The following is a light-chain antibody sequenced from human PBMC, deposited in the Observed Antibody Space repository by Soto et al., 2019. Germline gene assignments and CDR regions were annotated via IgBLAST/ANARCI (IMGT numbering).Light chain of an antibody. CDR3: SSYAGSTPVV. Sequence: QSALTQPPSASGSPGQSVTISCTGTSSDVGGYNYVSWYQQHPGKAPKLMIYEVIKRPSGVPDRFSGSKSGNTASLTVSGLQAEDEADYYCSSYAGSTPVVFGGGTKVTVL. CDR1: SSDVGGYNY. V-gene: IGLV2-8*01. J-gene: IGLJ2*01. CDR2: EVI.